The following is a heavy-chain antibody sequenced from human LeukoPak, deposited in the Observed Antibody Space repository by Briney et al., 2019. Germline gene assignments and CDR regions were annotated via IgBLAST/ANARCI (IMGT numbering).Heavy chain of an antibody. V-gene: IGHV1-69*04. J-gene: IGHJ6*03. Sequence: WASVKVSCKASGGTFSSYAISWVRQAPGQGLEWMGRIIPILGIANYAQKFQGRVTITADKSTSTAYMELSSLRSEDTAVYYCARGARLGYYYYYYMDVWGKGTTVTVSS. CDR3: ARGARLGYYYYYYMDV. D-gene: IGHD7-27*01. CDR2: IIPILGIA. CDR1: GGTFSSYA.